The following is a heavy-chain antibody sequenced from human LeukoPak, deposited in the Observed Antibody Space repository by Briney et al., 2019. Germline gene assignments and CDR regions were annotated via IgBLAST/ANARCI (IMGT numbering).Heavy chain of an antibody. CDR3: AREGPDITMVRGVIITRRWYYFDY. V-gene: IGHV4-34*01. Sequence: SETLSLTCAVYGGSFSGYYWSWIRQPPGKGLEWIGEINHSGSTNYNPSLKSRVTISVDTSKNQFSLKLSSVTAADTAVYYCAREGPDITMVRGVIITRRWYYFDYWGQGTLVTVSS. CDR2: INHSGST. CDR1: GGSFSGYY. J-gene: IGHJ4*02. D-gene: IGHD3-10*01.